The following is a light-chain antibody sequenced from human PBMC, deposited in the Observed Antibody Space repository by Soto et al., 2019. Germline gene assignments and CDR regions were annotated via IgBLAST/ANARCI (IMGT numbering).Light chain of an antibody. CDR3: QQYVSSPHT. J-gene: IGKJ2*01. V-gene: IGKV3-20*01. CDR1: QSVSSSY. CDR2: GAS. Sequence: EIVLTQSPGTLSLSPGERATLSCRASQSVSSSYLAWYQQKPGQTPRLLIYGASSRATGIPDRFSGSGSGADLTLTISRLEPEDFAVYYCQQYVSSPHTFGQGTKLEIK.